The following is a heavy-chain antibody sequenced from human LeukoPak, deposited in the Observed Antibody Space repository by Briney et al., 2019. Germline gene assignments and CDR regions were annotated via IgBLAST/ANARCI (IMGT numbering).Heavy chain of an antibody. CDR3: ARGDGYNSYYFDY. CDR1: GFTFSDYY. D-gene: IGHD5-24*01. J-gene: IGHJ4*02. CDR2: ISYDGSNK. V-gene: IGHV3-30*03. Sequence: GGSLRLSCAASGFTFSDYYMSWIRQAPGKGLEWVAVISYDGSNKYYADSVKGRFTISRDNSKNTLYLQMNSLRAEDTAVYYCARGDGYNSYYFDYWGQGTLVTVSS.